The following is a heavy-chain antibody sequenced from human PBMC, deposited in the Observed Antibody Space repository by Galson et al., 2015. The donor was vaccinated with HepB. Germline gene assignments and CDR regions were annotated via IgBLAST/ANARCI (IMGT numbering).Heavy chain of an antibody. D-gene: IGHD3-3*01. Sequence: SETLSLTCTVSGGSISSSSYYWGWIRQPPGKGLEWIGSIYYSGSTYYNPSLKSRVTISVDTSKNQFSLKLSSVTAADTAVYYCASGENYDFTDYWGQGTLVTVSS. CDR2: IYYSGST. V-gene: IGHV4-39*01. CDR3: ASGENYDFTDY. CDR1: GGSISSSSYY. J-gene: IGHJ4*02.